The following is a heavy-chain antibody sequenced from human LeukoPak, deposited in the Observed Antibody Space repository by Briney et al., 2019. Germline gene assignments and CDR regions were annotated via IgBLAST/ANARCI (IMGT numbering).Heavy chain of an antibody. CDR3: AREAGSTYFYYYYYYMDV. Sequence: GASVKVSCKASGYTFTGYYMHWVRQAPGQGLEWMGWINPNSGGTNYAQKFQGRVTMTRDTSISTAYIELSRLRSDDTAVYYCAREAGSTYFYYYYYYMDVWGKGTTVTVSS. CDR1: GYTFTGYY. D-gene: IGHD1/OR15-1a*01. CDR2: INPNSGGT. J-gene: IGHJ6*03. V-gene: IGHV1-2*02.